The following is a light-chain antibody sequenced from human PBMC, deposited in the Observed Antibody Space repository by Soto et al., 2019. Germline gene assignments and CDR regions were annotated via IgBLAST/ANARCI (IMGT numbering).Light chain of an antibody. CDR1: SSDVGGYNY. V-gene: IGLV2-8*01. CDR3: SSYAGNNIVV. Sequence: QSVLTQPPSASGSPGQSVTISCTGTSSDVGGYNYVSWYQQHPGKAPKLMIYAVRERPPGVPDRFSGSKSGNTAYLTVSGLQAEDEADYYCSSYAGNNIVVFGGGTKVTVL. J-gene: IGLJ2*01. CDR2: AVR.